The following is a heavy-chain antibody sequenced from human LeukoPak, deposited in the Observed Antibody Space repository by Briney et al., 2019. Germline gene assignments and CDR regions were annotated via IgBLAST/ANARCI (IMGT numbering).Heavy chain of an antibody. CDR2: VSGNGGSS. Sequence: SGGSLRLSCAASGFTFSNYGMSWVRQAPGKGLEWVSAVSGNGGSSFYADSVKGRFTISRDNSKNTLFLQVDSLRAEDSAIYYCARRKVGGTGDYWGQGTQVTVSS. J-gene: IGHJ4*02. CDR1: GFTFSNYG. CDR3: ARRKVGGTGDY. V-gene: IGHV3-23*01. D-gene: IGHD1-26*01.